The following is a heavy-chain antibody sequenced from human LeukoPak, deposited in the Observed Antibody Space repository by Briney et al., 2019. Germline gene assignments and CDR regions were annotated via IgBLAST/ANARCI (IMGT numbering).Heavy chain of an antibody. CDR2: IYYSGST. CDR1: GGSISSSSYY. D-gene: IGHD3-10*01. CDR3: ARDRSQLWFGEFGVFGY. V-gene: IGHV4-39*07. Sequence: PSETLSLTCTVSGGSISSSSYYWGWIRQPPGKGLEWIGSIYYSGSTYYNPSLKSRVTISVDTSKNQFSLKLSSVTAADTAVYYCARDRSQLWFGEFGVFGYWGQGTLVTVSS. J-gene: IGHJ4*02.